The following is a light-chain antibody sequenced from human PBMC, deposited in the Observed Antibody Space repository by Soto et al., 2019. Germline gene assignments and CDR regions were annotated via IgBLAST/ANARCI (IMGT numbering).Light chain of an antibody. CDR3: QQYDSYPFT. J-gene: IGKJ4*01. CDR1: QSINNW. V-gene: IGKV1-5*03. CDR2: KAS. Sequence: DIQMTQSPSTLSASVGDRVTITCRASQSINNWLAWYQQKPGKAPKLLISKASNLKSGVPSRFSGTGSRTEFTLTISSLQPDDFASYYCQQYDSYPFTFGGGTKLEI.